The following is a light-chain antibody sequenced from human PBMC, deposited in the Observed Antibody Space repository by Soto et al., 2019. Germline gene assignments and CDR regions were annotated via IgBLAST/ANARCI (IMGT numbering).Light chain of an antibody. J-gene: IGKJ4*01. Sequence: EIVLTQSPATLSLSPRERATLSCRASQSVSSYLAWFQQKPGQAPRLLIYDKSNRATSIPARFSGSGSGTDFTLTISSLGPEDFAVYYCQQRSNWLLTFGGGTKVEVQ. CDR2: DKS. V-gene: IGKV3-11*01. CDR1: QSVSSY. CDR3: QQRSNWLLT.